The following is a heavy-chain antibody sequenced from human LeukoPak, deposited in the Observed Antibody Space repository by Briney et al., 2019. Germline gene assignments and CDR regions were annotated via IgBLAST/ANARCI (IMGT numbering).Heavy chain of an antibody. CDR1: GFTFNTYT. D-gene: IGHD3-22*01. CDR2: ISGSSGII. CDR3: ARGSIYYESSGQVPFDY. J-gene: IGHJ4*02. V-gene: IGHV3-48*01. Sequence: GGSLRLSCAASGFTFNTYTMNWVRQAPGKGLEWVSYISGSSGIIDYADSVRGRFTISRDNAKNSLYLQMNSLRAEDTAVYYCARGSIYYESSGQVPFDYWGQGTLVTVSS.